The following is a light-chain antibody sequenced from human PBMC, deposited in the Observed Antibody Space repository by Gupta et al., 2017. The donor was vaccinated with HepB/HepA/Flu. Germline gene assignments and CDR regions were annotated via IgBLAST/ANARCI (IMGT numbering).Light chain of an antibody. CDR3: QQYNYCPRT. Sequence: EIVMTQSPATLSVSPGERAVLSCRASQRISSNLVWYQQKPGQAPRLLIYDASSRASGIPARFSGSGSGTEFTLTISSLQSEDFAVFYCQQYNYCPRTFGQGTKVEVK. J-gene: IGKJ1*01. CDR1: QRISSN. CDR2: DAS. V-gene: IGKV3-15*01.